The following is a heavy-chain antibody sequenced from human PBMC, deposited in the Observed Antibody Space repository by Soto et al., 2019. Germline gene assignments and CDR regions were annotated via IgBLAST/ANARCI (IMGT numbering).Heavy chain of an antibody. D-gene: IGHD3-22*01. CDR3: ARDSYYYDSSGSLEFDY. J-gene: IGHJ4*02. CDR1: GFTFSSYG. V-gene: IGHV3-33*01. CDR2: IWYDGSNK. Sequence: GGSLRLSCAASGFTFSSYGMHWARQAPGKGLEWVAVIWYDGSNKYYADSVKGRFTISRDNSKNTLYLQMNSLRAEDTAVYYCARDSYYYDSSGSLEFDYWGQGTLVTVSS.